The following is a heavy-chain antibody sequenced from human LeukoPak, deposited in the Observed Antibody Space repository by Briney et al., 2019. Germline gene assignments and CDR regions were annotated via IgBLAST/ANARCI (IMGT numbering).Heavy chain of an antibody. CDR3: AKPVVDTAIGDAFDI. CDR1: GFTFSSYG. J-gene: IGHJ3*02. Sequence: PGGSLRLSCAASGFTFSSYGMHWVRQAPGKGLEWVAVISYDGSNKYYADSVKGRFTISRDNSKNTLYLQMNSLRAEDTAVYYCAKPVVDTAIGDAFDIWAKGQWSPSLQ. CDR2: ISYDGSNK. V-gene: IGHV3-30*18. D-gene: IGHD5-18*01.